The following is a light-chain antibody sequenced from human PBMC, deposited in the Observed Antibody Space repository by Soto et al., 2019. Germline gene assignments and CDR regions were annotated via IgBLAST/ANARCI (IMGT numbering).Light chain of an antibody. CDR1: SSDFGGYNY. CDR2: EVS. J-gene: IGLJ2*01. V-gene: IGLV2-8*01. Sequence: QSALTQPPSASGSPGQSVTISCTGTSSDFGGYNYVSWYQQHPGKAPKLMIYEVSKRPSGVPDRFSGSKSGNTASLTVSGLQADDEADYYCSSSAGSNNLVFGGGTKLTVL. CDR3: SSSAGSNNLV.